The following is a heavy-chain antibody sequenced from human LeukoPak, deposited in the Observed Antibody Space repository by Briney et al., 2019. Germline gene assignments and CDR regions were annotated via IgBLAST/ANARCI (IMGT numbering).Heavy chain of an antibody. V-gene: IGHV3-48*03. J-gene: IGHJ4*02. Sequence: GGSLRLSCAASGFTFSSYEMNWVRQAPGMGLEWLSYISSSGSTIYYADSVKGRFTISRDNAENSLYLQMNSLRAEDTALYYCARASGSYNPFDYWGQGTLVTVSS. D-gene: IGHD1-26*01. CDR2: ISSSGSTI. CDR3: ARASGSYNPFDY. CDR1: GFTFSSYE.